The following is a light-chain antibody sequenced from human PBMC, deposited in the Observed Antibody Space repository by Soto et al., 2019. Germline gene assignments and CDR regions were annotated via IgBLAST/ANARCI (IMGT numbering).Light chain of an antibody. V-gene: IGLV2-14*01. CDR3: SSYTSSSTYV. CDR2: YVS. Sequence: QSALTQPASVSASPGQSITIFCTGTSSDVGRYNYVSWYQQYPGKAPQLMIYYVSDRPSGVSNRFSGSKSGNTASLTISGLQAEDEADYYCSSYTSSSTYVFGTGTKVTVL. CDR1: SSDVGRYNY. J-gene: IGLJ1*01.